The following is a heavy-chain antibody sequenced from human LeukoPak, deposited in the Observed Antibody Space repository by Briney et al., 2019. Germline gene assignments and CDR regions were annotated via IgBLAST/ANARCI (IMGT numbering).Heavy chain of an antibody. Sequence: PSETLSLTCAVYGGSFSGYYWSWIRQPPGKGLEWIGEMNHSGSTNYNPSLKSRVSISVHTAKNQFSLKVNSVTAADTAVYYCARGGFAAAGASFYYGMDVWGQGTTVTVSS. CDR2: MNHSGST. CDR1: GGSFSGYY. D-gene: IGHD6-13*01. J-gene: IGHJ6*02. CDR3: ARGGFAAAGASFYYGMDV. V-gene: IGHV4-34*01.